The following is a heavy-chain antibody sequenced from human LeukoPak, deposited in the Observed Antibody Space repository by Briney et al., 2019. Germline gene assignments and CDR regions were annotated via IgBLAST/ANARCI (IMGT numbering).Heavy chain of an antibody. Sequence: GGSLRLSCAASGFTFSSYTMSWVRQAPGKGLEWVSTITTSDGNTYYADSVKGRLTVSRDNSKNTLFLQMNSLRAEDTAVYYCAKDGGLWVSAHWGDSWGRGTLVTVSS. D-gene: IGHD7-27*01. J-gene: IGHJ4*02. V-gene: IGHV3-23*01. CDR2: ITTSDGNT. CDR1: GFTFSSYT. CDR3: AKDGGLWVSAHWGDS.